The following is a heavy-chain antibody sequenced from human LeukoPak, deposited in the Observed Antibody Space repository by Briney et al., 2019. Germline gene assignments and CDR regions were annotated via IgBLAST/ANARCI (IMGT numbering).Heavy chain of an antibody. Sequence: ASVKVSCKASGYTFTSYGISWVRQAPGQGLEWMGWISAYNGNTNYAQKLQGRVTMTTDTSTSTAYMELRSLRSDDTAVYYCARVRDRFGELPNWFDPWGQGTLVTVSS. CDR2: ISAYNGNT. CDR1: GYTFTSYG. J-gene: IGHJ5*02. V-gene: IGHV1-18*01. D-gene: IGHD3-16*01. CDR3: ARVRDRFGELPNWFDP.